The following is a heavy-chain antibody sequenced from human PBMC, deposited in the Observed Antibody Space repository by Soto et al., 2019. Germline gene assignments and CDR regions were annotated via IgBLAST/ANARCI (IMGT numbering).Heavy chain of an antibody. D-gene: IGHD3-3*01. CDR2: ISSSSSTI. V-gene: IGHV3-48*02. J-gene: IGHJ4*02. CDR3: ARDAGDDFWSGSPPDY. CDR1: GFTFSSYS. Sequence: EVQLVESGGGLVQPGGSLRLSCAASGFTFSSYSMNWVRQAPGKGLEWVSYISSSSSTIYYADSVKGRFTISRDNAKNSLYLQMNSLRDEDTAVYYCARDAGDDFWSGSPPDYWGQGTLVTVSS.